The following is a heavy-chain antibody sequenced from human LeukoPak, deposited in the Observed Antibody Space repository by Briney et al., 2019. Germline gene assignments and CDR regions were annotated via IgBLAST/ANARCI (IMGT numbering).Heavy chain of an antibody. J-gene: IGHJ4*02. CDR1: GFTFSSYY. CDR3: ARHVVAVGFDY. CDR2: ISSSSSTI. Sequence: GGSLRLSCAASGFTFSSYYMNWVRQAPGKGLEWVSYISSSSSTIYYADSVKGRFTISRDNAKNSLYLQMNSLRAEDTAVYYCARHVVAVGFDYWGQGTLVTVSS. D-gene: IGHD3-22*01. V-gene: IGHV3-48*01.